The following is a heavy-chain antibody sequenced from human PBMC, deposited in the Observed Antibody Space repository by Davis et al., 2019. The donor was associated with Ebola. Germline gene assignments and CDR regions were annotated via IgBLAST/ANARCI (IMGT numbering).Heavy chain of an antibody. J-gene: IGHJ4*02. D-gene: IGHD3-16*01. CDR1: GFTFSSYG. V-gene: IGHV3-30*02. CDR2: IRYDGSNK. CDR3: ARGGGAQDY. Sequence: GESLKISCAASGFTFSSYGMHWVRQAPGKGLEWVAFIRYDGSNKYYADSVKGRFTISRDNSKNTLYLQMNSLRAEDTAVYYCARGGGAQDYWGQGTLVTVSS.